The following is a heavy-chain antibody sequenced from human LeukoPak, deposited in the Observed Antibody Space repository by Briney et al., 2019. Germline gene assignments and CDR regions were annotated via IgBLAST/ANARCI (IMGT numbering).Heavy chain of an antibody. CDR1: GFTFSSFW. CDR3: ASDQEREYSGYDPFDH. Sequence: TGGSLRLSCATSGFTFSSFWMHWVRQDPGKGLVWVSGINGDGSKTTYVDSVKGRLTISRDNAMNTLYLQMDSLRAEDTAVYYCASDQEREYSGYDPFDHWGQGTLVTVSS. D-gene: IGHD5-12*01. V-gene: IGHV3-74*01. J-gene: IGHJ4*02. CDR2: INGDGSKT.